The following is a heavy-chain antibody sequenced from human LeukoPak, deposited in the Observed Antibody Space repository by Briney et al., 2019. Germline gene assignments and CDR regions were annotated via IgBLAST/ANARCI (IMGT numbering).Heavy chain of an antibody. J-gene: IGHJ4*02. CDR1: GGSVSSYY. V-gene: IGHV4-59*08. Sequence: PSETPSLTCSVSGGSVSSYYWSWIRQSPGKGLEWIGYIHNSGRTNYNPSLKSRVTGFVDTSKNQVSLRLSSVTAADTAVYYCARHGTISSGSYFDYWGQGALVTVSS. CDR2: IHNSGRT. CDR3: ARHGTISSGSYFDY. D-gene: IGHD1-26*01.